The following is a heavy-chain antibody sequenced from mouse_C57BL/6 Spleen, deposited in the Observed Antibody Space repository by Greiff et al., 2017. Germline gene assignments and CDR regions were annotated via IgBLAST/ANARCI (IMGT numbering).Heavy chain of an antibody. CDR1: GYTFTSYW. J-gene: IGHJ3*01. D-gene: IGHD2-4*01. Sequence: VKLQQPGAELERPGSSVKLSCKASGYTFTSYWMDWVKQRPGQGLEWIGNIYPSDSETHYNQKFKDKATLTVDKSSSTAYMQLSSLTSEDSAVYYCGIYYDYPFAYWGQGTLVTVSA. V-gene: IGHV1-61*01. CDR3: GIYYDYPFAY. CDR2: IYPSDSET.